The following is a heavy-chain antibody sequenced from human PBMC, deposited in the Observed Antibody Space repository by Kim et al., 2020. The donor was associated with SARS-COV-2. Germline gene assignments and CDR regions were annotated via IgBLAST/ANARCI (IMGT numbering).Heavy chain of an antibody. CDR2: ISGSGGST. J-gene: IGHJ4*02. D-gene: IGHD3-22*01. CDR1: GFTFSSYA. Sequence: GGSLRLSCAASGFTFSSYAMSWVRQAPGKGLEWVSAISGSGGSTYYADSVKGRFTISRDNSKNTLYLQMNSLRAEDTAVYYCAKDLLGRITMIVMVVGFDYWGQGTLVTVSS. V-gene: IGHV3-23*01. CDR3: AKDLLGRITMIVMVVGFDY.